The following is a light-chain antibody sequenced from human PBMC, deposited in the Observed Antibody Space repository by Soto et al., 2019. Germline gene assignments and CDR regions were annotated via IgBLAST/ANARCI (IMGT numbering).Light chain of an antibody. V-gene: IGKV3-15*01. CDR3: KQYTDWPIT. CDR2: AAS. CDR1: QSINSN. Sequence: MTQSPATLSVSPGDRATLSCRASQSINSNLAWYQQQPGQAPRLLIYAASTRATAVPDRCSGSGSGTDFTLTITRLQSDDFAVYFCKQYTDWPITFGQGTRLEIK. J-gene: IGKJ5*01.